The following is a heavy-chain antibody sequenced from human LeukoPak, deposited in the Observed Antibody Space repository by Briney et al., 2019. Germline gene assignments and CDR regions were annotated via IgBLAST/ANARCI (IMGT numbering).Heavy chain of an antibody. CDR1: GFTFSSYE. CDR2: ISSSGSTI. D-gene: IGHD1-14*01. CDR3: ARSPIGGIPHFDY. J-gene: IGHJ4*02. Sequence: GGSLRLSCAASGFTFSSYEMNWVRQAPGKGLEWVSYISSSGSTIYYADSVKGRFTISRDNAKNSLYLQMNSLRAEDTAVYYCARSPIGGIPHFDYWGQGTLVTVSS. V-gene: IGHV3-48*03.